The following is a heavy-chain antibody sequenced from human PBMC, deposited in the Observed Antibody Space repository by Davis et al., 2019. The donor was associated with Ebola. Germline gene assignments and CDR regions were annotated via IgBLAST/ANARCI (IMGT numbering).Heavy chain of an antibody. CDR1: GGSIIISSSY. V-gene: IGHV4-39*07. D-gene: IGHD5-12*01. CDR2: IYYSGIT. CDR3: AGSSGYESRLDY. J-gene: IGHJ4*02. Sequence: SETLSLTCTVSGGSIIISSSYWGWIRQPPRKGLEWIGSIYYSGITYYNPSLKSRVTISVDTSNNQISLKLSSVTAADTAVYYCAGSSGYESRLDYWGQGTLVTVSS.